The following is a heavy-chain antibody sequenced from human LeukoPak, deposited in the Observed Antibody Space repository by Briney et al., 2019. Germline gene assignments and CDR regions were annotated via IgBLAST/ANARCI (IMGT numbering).Heavy chain of an antibody. Sequence: GASVKVSCKASGYTLTSYAMNWVRQAPGQGLEWMGWINTNTGNPTYAQGFTGRFVFSLDTSVSTAYLQISSLKAEDTAVYYCAESRGSSHHLGVSGMDVWGQGTTVTVSS. CDR2: INTNTGNP. V-gene: IGHV7-4-1*02. D-gene: IGHD6-13*01. J-gene: IGHJ6*02. CDR3: AESRGSSHHLGVSGMDV. CDR1: GYTLTSYA.